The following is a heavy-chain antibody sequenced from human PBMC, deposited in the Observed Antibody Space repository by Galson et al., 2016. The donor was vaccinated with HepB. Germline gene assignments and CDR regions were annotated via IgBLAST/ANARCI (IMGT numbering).Heavy chain of an antibody. Sequence: SLRLSCAASGFPFSNYWMHWVRQAPGKGPVWVSRINSDGSSTTYADSAEGRFTISRDNAKNTLYLQMNSLRAEDTALYYCTRVHREGIAAAGLQIWGQGALVTVSS. J-gene: IGHJ4*02. CDR3: TRVHREGIAAAGLQI. CDR2: INSDGSST. D-gene: IGHD6-13*01. V-gene: IGHV3-74*01. CDR1: GFPFSNYW.